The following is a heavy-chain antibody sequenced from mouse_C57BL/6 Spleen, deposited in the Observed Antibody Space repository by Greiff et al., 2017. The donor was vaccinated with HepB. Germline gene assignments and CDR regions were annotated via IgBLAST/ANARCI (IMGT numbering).Heavy chain of an antibody. Sequence: EVQLQQSGPELVKPGASVKIPCKASGYTFTDYNMAWVKQSPGKSLEWIGDINPNNGGTIYNQKFKGKATLTGDKSSSTAYMELRSLTSEDTAVYYCARRAPYYYGSSYGDFDGWGTGTTVTAAS. D-gene: IGHD1-1*01. J-gene: IGHJ1*03. CDR1: GYTFTDYN. CDR3: ARRAPYYYGSSYGDFDG. CDR2: INPNNGGT. V-gene: IGHV1-18*01.